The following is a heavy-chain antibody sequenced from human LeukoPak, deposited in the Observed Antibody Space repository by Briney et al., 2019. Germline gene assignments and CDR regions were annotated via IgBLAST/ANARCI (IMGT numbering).Heavy chain of an antibody. Sequence: GESLKISCKGSGYTFPTSWIGWVRQMPGKGLEWMGIIYPADSDTRYNPSFQGQVTISADKSISTAYLQWSSLKASDTAMYYCARVWYSGYEFDYWGQGTPVTVSS. CDR3: ARVWYSGYEFDY. CDR1: GYTFPTSW. V-gene: IGHV5-51*01. CDR2: IYPADSDT. J-gene: IGHJ4*02. D-gene: IGHD5-12*01.